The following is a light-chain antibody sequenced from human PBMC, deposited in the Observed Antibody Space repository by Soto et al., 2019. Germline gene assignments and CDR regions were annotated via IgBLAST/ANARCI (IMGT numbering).Light chain of an antibody. CDR2: GAS. V-gene: IGKV3-20*01. J-gene: IGKJ1*01. CDR1: QSVSSSF. CDR3: QQYVTSPWA. Sequence: EIVLTQSPGNLSLSPGERATLSCRASQSVSSSFLAWYQQKPGQAPRLLIYGASNRATGIPDRFSGSGSGTDFPLTISRLEPEDFAVYYCQQYVTSPWAFGQGTKVAIE.